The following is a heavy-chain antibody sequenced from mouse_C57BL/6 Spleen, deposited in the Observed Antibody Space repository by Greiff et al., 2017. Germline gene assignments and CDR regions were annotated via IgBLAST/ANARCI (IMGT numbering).Heavy chain of an antibody. CDR3: ARPTYDYDWYFGV. CDR1: GFTFSDYG. CDR2: ISSGSSTI. D-gene: IGHD2-4*01. J-gene: IGHJ1*03. V-gene: IGHV5-17*01. Sequence: EVKLVESGGGLVKPGGSLKLSCAASGFTFSDYGMHWVRQAPEKGLEWVAYISSGSSTIYYADTVKGRFTISRDNAKNTLFLQMTSLMSEDTAMYYCARPTYDYDWYFGVWGTGTTVTVSS.